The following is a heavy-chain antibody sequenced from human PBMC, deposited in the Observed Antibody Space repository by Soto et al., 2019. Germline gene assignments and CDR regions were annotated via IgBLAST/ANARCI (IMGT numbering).Heavy chain of an antibody. CDR2: ISSSSSYI. J-gene: IGHJ6*02. V-gene: IGHV3-21*01. CDR1: GFTFSSYS. Sequence: AGGSLRLSCAASGFTFSSYSMNWVRQAPGKGLEWVSSISSSSSYIYYADSVKGRFTISRDNAKNSLYLQMNSLRAEDTAVYYCARDSKLRYFDWPRAGSYGMDVWGQGTTVTVSS. D-gene: IGHD3-9*01. CDR3: ARDSKLRYFDWPRAGSYGMDV.